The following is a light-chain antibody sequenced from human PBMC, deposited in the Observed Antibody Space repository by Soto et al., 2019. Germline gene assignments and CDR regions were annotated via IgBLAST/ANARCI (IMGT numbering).Light chain of an antibody. CDR2: EVM. Sequence: QSALTQPPSASGSPGQSVTISCTGTSSDVGGYNYVSWYQQHPGKAPKLMIYEVMKWPSGCPDRFSGSKSVNPASRTFAGLQAEDEADYYCTSYAGSNNVVFGGGTKLTVL. CDR1: SSDVGGYNY. CDR3: TSYAGSNNVV. J-gene: IGLJ2*01. V-gene: IGLV2-8*01.